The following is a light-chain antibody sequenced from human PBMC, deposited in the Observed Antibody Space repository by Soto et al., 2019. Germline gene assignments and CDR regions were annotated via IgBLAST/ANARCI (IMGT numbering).Light chain of an antibody. CDR3: QQRNNWPPVT. CDR1: QSVSSNY. V-gene: IGKV3-11*01. J-gene: IGKJ4*01. CDR2: DAS. Sequence: EIVLTQSPATLSLPPGERATLSCRASQSVSSNYLAWYQQKPGQAPRLLIYDASNRATGIPARFSGSGSGTDFTLTISSLEPEDFAVYYCQQRNNWPPVTFGGGTKVDIK.